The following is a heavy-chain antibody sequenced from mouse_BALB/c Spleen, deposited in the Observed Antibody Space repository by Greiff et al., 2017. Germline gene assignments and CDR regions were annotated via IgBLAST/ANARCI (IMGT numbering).Heavy chain of an antibody. D-gene: IGHD2-3*01. CDR3: ARSADGYYPWFAY. J-gene: IGHJ3*01. CDR2: ISSGSSTI. Sequence: EVKVEESGGGLVQPGGSRKLSCAASGFTFSSFGMHWVRQAPEKGLEWVAYISSGSSTIYYADTVKGRFTISRDNPKNTLFLQMTSLRSEDTAMYYCARSADGYYPWFAYWGQGTLVTVSA. CDR1: GFTFSSFG. V-gene: IGHV5-17*02.